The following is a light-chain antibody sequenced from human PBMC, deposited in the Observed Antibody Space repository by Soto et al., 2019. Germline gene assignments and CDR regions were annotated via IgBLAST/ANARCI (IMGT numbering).Light chain of an antibody. CDR2: AAS. Sequence: EIVLTQSPGTLSSSPGERATLSCRASQSVSSTYLAWYQQKPGQTPRLLISAASNRATGIPDRFSGSGSGTDFYLTISRLEPEEFAVYYCQQYGSSSWTFGQGTRVEI. J-gene: IGKJ1*01. CDR1: QSVSSTY. CDR3: QQYGSSSWT. V-gene: IGKV3-20*01.